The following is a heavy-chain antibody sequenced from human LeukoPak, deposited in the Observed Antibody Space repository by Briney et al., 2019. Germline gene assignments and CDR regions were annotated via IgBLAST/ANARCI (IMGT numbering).Heavy chain of an antibody. Sequence: ASVKVSCKASGYTHTDYYIHWMRQAPGQGLAWIGWINPNSGGTNYAERFRGRVTMARDTSIRTAYMEVSGLTHDDTAVFYCARFYGSSWQFDYWGQGTLVTVSS. J-gene: IGHJ4*02. CDR3: ARFYGSSWQFDY. D-gene: IGHD6-13*01. CDR2: INPNSGGT. CDR1: GYTHTDYY. V-gene: IGHV1-2*02.